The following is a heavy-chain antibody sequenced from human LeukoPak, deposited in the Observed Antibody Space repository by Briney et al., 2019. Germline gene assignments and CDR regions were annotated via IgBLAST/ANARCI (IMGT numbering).Heavy chain of an antibody. J-gene: IGHJ3*02. CDR3: ARDWEDGDYLVRAFDI. Sequence: ASVKVSCKASRGTFSIYAISWVRQAPGQGLEWMGRIIPIFGTANYAQKFQGRVTITADESTSTAYMELSSLRSEDTAVYYCARDWEDGDYLVRAFDIWGQGTMVTVSS. D-gene: IGHD4-17*01. CDR1: RGTFSIYA. CDR2: IIPIFGTA. V-gene: IGHV1-69*13.